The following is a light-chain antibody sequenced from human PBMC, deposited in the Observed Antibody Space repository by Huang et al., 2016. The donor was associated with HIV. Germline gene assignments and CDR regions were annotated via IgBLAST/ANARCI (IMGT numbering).Light chain of an antibody. CDR2: EIS. Sequence: DIQMTQSPSTLAAFVGDRLTTTCRASQNSSSWVARYQQKPGKAPRLLVYEISSLESGVPARVSGSGAGTEFTLNISRLQPDDIGTYYCQYGETFGQGSKVEVK. J-gene: IGKJ1*01. V-gene: IGKV1-5*03. CDR1: QNSSSW. CDR3: QYGET.